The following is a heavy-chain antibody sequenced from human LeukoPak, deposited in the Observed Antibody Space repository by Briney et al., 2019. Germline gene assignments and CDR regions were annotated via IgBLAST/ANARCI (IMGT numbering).Heavy chain of an antibody. CDR2: ISSDGNNE. CDR1: GFILRRYA. CDR3: ARGAIIAAPGDYYYGADV. Sequence: GGSLRLSCAVSGFILRRYAMHWGRQAPGKGPEWVASISSDGNNEFYADSVKGRFTISRDNSKNSLLLEMNGLRVEDTAMYYCARGAIIAAPGDYYYGADVWGQGTAVTVSS. J-gene: IGHJ6*02. D-gene: IGHD2-15*01. V-gene: IGHV3-30*04.